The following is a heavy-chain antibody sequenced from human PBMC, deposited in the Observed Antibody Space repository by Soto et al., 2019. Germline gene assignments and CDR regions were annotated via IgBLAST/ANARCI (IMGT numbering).Heavy chain of an antibody. J-gene: IGHJ4*02. CDR2: ISGSGSTT. V-gene: IGHV3-11*01. CDR3: ARSSLTYFEF. CDR1: GFTLSDYY. Sequence: GGSLRLSCTASGFTLSDYYMSWIRQAPGKGLEWLAYISGSGSTTYYTDSVKGRFAISRDNARTSLYLQINSLRVEDSAVYYCARSSLTYFEFWGQGTLVTVSS.